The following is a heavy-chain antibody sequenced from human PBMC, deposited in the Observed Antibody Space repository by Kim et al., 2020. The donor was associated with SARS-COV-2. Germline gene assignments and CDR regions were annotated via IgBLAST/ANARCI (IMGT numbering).Heavy chain of an antibody. D-gene: IGHD4-17*01. CDR3: ARELGYGDYGIDY. V-gene: IGHV3-48*02. J-gene: IGHJ4*02. Sequence: GGSLRLSCAASGFTFSHYSINWVRQAPGKGLEWVSYISSTSNIIHYADSVKGRFTISRDNAKNLVYLQMNSLRDEDTAVYYCARELGYGDYGIDYWGQGT. CDR2: ISSTSNII. CDR1: GFTFSHYS.